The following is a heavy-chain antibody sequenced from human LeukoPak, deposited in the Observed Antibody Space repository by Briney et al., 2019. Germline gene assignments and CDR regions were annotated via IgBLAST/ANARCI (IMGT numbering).Heavy chain of an antibody. CDR2: ISGSDGST. Sequence: GGSLRLSCAASGFTFSSYAMSWVRQAPGKGLEWVSGISGSDGSTNYADSVKGRFTISRENSKNTLHLQMNSLRAEDTAVYYCAKAPVTTCRGAFCYPFDYWGLGTLVTVSS. V-gene: IGHV3-23*01. J-gene: IGHJ4*02. CDR1: GFTFSSYA. D-gene: IGHD2-15*01. CDR3: AKAPVTTCRGAFCYPFDY.